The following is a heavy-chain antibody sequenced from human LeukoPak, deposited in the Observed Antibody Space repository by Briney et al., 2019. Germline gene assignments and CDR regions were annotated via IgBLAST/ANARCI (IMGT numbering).Heavy chain of an antibody. D-gene: IGHD1-26*01. CDR3: TRGSGSYLEYFQH. V-gene: IGHV3-15*01. CDR1: GFTFSNAW. CDR2: IKSKTDGGTT. J-gene: IGHJ1*01. Sequence: PGGSLRLSCAASGFTFSNAWMSWVRQDPGTGREWVGRIKSKTDGGTTDYAAPVKGRFTISRDDSKNTLYLQMNSLKTEDTAVYYCTRGSGSYLEYFQHWGQGALVTVSS.